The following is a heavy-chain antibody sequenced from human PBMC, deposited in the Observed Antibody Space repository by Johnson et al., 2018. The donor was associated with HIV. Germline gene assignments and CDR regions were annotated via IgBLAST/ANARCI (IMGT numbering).Heavy chain of an antibody. J-gene: IGHJ3*02. Sequence: VESGGVVVQPGGSLRLSCAASGFTFDDYAMHWVRQAPGKGLEWVSLISWDGGSTYYADSVKGRFTISRDNSKNSLYLQMNSLRAEDTALYYCARDAHRTDDAFDIWGQGTMVTVSS. CDR3: ARDAHRTDDAFDI. V-gene: IGHV3-43D*03. D-gene: IGHD1-14*01. CDR2: ISWDGGST. CDR1: GFTFDDYA.